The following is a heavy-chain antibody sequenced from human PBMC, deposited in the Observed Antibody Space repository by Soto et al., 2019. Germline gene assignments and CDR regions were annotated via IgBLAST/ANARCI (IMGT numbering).Heavy chain of an antibody. V-gene: IGHV4-30-2*01. CDR2: FYHSGST. J-gene: IGHJ5*02. CDR1: GGSISGHS. CDR3: ARGEYYYDSSGYRINWFDP. Sequence: PSETLSLTCTVSGGSISGHSWSWIRQPPGMGLEWFGYFYHSGSTYYNPSLKSRVTISVDRSKNQFSLKLSFVTAADTAVFYCARGEYYYDSSGYRINWFDPWGQGTLVTVSS. D-gene: IGHD3-22*01.